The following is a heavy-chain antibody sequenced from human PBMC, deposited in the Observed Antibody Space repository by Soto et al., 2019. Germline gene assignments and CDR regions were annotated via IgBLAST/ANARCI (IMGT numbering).Heavy chain of an antibody. D-gene: IGHD3-9*01. CDR3: ARIPVTYYDILTGYYYYYGMDV. J-gene: IGHJ6*01. V-gene: IGHV2-26*01. Sequence: SGPTLVNPTETLTLTCTVSGFSLSNARMGVSWIRQPPGKALEWLAHIFSNDEKSYSTSLKSRLTISKDTSKSQVVLTMTNMDPVDTATYYCARIPVTYYDILTGYYYYYGMDVWGQGT. CDR1: GFSLSNARMG. CDR2: IFSNDEK.